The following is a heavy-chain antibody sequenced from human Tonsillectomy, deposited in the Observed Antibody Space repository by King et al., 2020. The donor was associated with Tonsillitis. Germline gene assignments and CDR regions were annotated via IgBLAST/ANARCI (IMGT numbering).Heavy chain of an antibody. CDR3: AISYSGSY. J-gene: IGHJ4*02. CDR1: GFTFNTYY. V-gene: IGHV3-74*01. CDR2: INSDGSST. Sequence: VQLVESGGGLVQPGGSLRLSCAASGFTFNTYYMHWVRQAPGKGLVWVSRINSDGSSTRYADSVKGRFTISRDNAKNTLYLRMNSLRAEDTAVYYCAISYSGSYWGQGTLVTVSS. D-gene: IGHD1-26*01.